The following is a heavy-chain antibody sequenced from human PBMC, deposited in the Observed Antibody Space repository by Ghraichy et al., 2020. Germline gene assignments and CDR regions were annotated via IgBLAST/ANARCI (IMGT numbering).Heavy chain of an antibody. Sequence: SETLSLTCTVSGGSISSYYWSWIRQPPGKGLEWIGYIYYSGSTNYNPSLKSRVTISVDTSKNQFSLKLSSVTAADTAVYYCARESGSGMTTEFDYWGQGTLVTVSS. D-gene: IGHD4-17*01. CDR1: GGSISSYY. V-gene: IGHV4-59*01. CDR3: ARESGSGMTTEFDY. J-gene: IGHJ4*02. CDR2: IYYSGST.